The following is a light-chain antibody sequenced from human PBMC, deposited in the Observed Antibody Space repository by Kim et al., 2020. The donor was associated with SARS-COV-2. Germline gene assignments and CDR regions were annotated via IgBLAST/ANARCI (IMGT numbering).Light chain of an antibody. CDR1: SSDIGSYDR. J-gene: IGLJ3*02. Sequence: QSALTQPPSVSGSPGQSVTISCTGTSSDIGSYDRVSWYQQPPGTAPKVMIYKVSNRPSGVPDRFSGSKSGNTASLTISGLQAEDEADYYCSSYTSNSTWVFGGGTQLTFL. CDR3: SSYTSNSTWV. CDR2: KVS. V-gene: IGLV2-18*02.